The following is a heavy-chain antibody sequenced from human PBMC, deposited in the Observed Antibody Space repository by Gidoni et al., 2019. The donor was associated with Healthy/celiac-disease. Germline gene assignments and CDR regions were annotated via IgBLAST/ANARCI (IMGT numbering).Heavy chain of an antibody. Sequence: EVQLVESGGGLVEPGGYLRLSCAAYGFTCSNAWMSWVRQAPGKGLEGVGRIKSKTDGGTTDYAAPVKGRFTISRDDSKNTLYLQMNSLKTEDTAVYYCTALVGSSFYYYYYYGMDVWGQGTTVTVSS. CDR2: IKSKTDGGTT. D-gene: IGHD3-10*01. CDR1: GFTCSNAW. V-gene: IGHV3-15*01. CDR3: TALVGSSFYYYYYYGMDV. J-gene: IGHJ6*02.